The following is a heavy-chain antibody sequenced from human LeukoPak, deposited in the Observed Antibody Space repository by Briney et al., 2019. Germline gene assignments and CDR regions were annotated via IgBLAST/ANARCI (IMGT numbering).Heavy chain of an antibody. V-gene: IGHV4-34*01. Sequence: KTSETLSLTCTVSGGSISSYYWSWIRQPPGKGLEWIGEINHSGSTNYNPSLKSRVTISVDTSKNQFSLKLSSVTAADTAVYYCARARGRWLQQYYFDYWGQGTLVTVSS. CDR1: GGSISSYY. J-gene: IGHJ4*02. CDR3: ARARGRWLQQYYFDY. CDR2: INHSGST. D-gene: IGHD5-24*01.